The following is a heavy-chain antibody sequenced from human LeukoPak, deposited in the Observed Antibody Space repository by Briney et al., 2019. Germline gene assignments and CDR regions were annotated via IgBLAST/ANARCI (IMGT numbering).Heavy chain of an antibody. D-gene: IGHD3-3*02. CDR2: INYRGDGT. J-gene: IGHJ6*03. Sequence: PGGSLRLSCSASGFTLSSYAMHWVRQAPGKGLEYVAGINYRGDGTSYVDSVKDRFIVSKDNSKNALYLQMGSLRVEDMGVYYIARGHFCSGRRYQDYFYYMDVWGKGTAVIVSS. CDR1: GFTLSSYA. V-gene: IGHV3-64*02. CDR3: ARGHFCSGRRYQDYFYYMDV.